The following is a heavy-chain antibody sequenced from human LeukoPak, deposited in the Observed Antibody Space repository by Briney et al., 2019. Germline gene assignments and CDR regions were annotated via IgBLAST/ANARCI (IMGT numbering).Heavy chain of an antibody. CDR2: ISYDVSSK. V-gene: IGHV3-30*03. D-gene: IGHD3/OR15-3a*01. CDR3: ARWHTRDWHGIDY. Sequence: GGSLRLSCAASGFTFSTYGMHWVRQAPGKGLEWVAVISYDVSSKYHADSVKGRFTISRDNSKNTLYLQMNSLRAEDTAVYYGARWHTRDWHGIDYWGQGTLVTVSS. CDR1: GFTFSTYG. J-gene: IGHJ4*02.